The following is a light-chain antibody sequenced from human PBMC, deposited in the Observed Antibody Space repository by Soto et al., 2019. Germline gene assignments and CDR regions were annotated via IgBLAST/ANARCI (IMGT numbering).Light chain of an antibody. J-gene: IGKJ1*01. CDR1: QTISSW. Sequence: DIQMTQSPSTLSGSVGDRVTITCRASQTISSWLAWYQQKPGKAPKLLIYKASTLKSGVPSRFSGSGSGTEFTLTISSLQPDDFATYCCQQSYSTLRTFGQGTKVDIK. CDR3: QQSYSTLRT. V-gene: IGKV1-5*03. CDR2: KAS.